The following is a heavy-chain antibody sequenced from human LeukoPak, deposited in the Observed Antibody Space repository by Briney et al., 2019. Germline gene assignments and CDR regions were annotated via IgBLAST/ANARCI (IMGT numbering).Heavy chain of an antibody. CDR3: ARDRGYDSSGYYYVGAFDI. Sequence: ASVTVSCKASGYTFTSYGISWVRQAPGQGLAWMGWISAYNGNTNYAQKLQGRVTMTTDTSTSTAYMELRSLRSDDTAVYYCARDRGYDSSGYYYVGAFDIWGQGTMVTVSS. CDR1: GYTFTSYG. V-gene: IGHV1-18*01. CDR2: ISAYNGNT. D-gene: IGHD3-22*01. J-gene: IGHJ3*02.